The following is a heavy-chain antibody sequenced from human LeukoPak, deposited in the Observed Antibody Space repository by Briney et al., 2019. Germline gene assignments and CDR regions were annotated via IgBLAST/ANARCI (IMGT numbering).Heavy chain of an antibody. D-gene: IGHD3-22*01. CDR3: AKGAYDSSGYAPRPFGH. CDR2: ISSSTTNI. CDR1: GFTFSSYS. Sequence: PGGSLRLSCAASGFTFSSYSMNWVRQAPGKGLEWVSSISSSTTNIYYADSVKGRFTISRDNAKNSLYLQMNSLRAEDTAVYYCAKGAYDSSGYAPRPFGHWGQGTLVTVSS. J-gene: IGHJ1*01. V-gene: IGHV3-21*04.